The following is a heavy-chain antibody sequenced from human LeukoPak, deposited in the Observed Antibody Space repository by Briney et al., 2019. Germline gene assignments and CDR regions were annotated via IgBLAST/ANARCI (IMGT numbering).Heavy chain of an antibody. Sequence: GGSLRLSCVGSGFTFRSHAMSWVRQAPEKGLEFVSGIYENGGTTYYADSVKGRFSISRDNSKNTLYLQMDSLRAEDTAVYYCAKQTPTQRAWFDPWGQGTLVTVSS. D-gene: IGHD1-1*01. V-gene: IGHV3-23*01. CDR2: IYENGGTT. CDR3: AKQTPTQRAWFDP. CDR1: GFTFRSHA. J-gene: IGHJ5*02.